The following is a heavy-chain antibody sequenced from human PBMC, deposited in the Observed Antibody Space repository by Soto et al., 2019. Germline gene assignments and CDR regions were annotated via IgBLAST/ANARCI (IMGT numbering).Heavy chain of an antibody. J-gene: IGHJ4*02. CDR3: AIYLPKQTGYSSSWIEYYFDY. V-gene: IGHV1-24*01. D-gene: IGHD6-13*01. Sequence: ASVKVSCKVSGYTLTELSMHWVRQAPGKGLEWMGGFDPEDGETIYAQKFQGRVTMTEDTSTDTAYMELSSLRSEDTAVYYCAIYLPKQTGYSSSWIEYYFDYWGQETLVTVSS. CDR1: GYTLTELS. CDR2: FDPEDGET.